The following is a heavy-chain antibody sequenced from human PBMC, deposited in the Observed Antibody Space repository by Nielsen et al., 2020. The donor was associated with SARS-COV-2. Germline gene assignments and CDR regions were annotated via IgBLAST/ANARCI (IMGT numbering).Heavy chain of an antibody. CDR1: GYTLTELS. J-gene: IGHJ4*02. D-gene: IGHD3-3*01. V-gene: IGHV1-24*01. Sequence: ASVKVSCKVSGYTLTELSMHWVRQAPGKGLEWMGGFDPEDGETIYAQKFQGRVTMTEDTSTDTAYMELSSLRSEDTAVYYCARDGLRITIFGVVDYFDYWGQGTLVTVSS. CDR2: FDPEDGET. CDR3: ARDGLRITIFGVVDYFDY.